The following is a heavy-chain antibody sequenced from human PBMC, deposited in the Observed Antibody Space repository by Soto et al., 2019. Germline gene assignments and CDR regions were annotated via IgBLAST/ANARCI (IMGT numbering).Heavy chain of an antibody. V-gene: IGHV3-53*01. Sequence: EQLVESGGGLIQPGGSLRISCAFSGLTVSRNYMSWVRQAPGKGLDWVSVLYSGGSSSYAESVKGRFTISRDSSKNILFLQMNSLRPEDTAIYYCEHSSGHHYYFDSWGQGTLVTVSS. CDR3: EHSSGHHYYFDS. D-gene: IGHD3-22*01. J-gene: IGHJ4*02. CDR2: LYSGGSS. CDR1: GLTVSRNY.